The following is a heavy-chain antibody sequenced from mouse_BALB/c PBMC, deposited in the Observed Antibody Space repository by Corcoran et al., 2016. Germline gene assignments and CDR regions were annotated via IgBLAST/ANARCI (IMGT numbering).Heavy chain of an antibody. Sequence: QIQLVQSGPELKKPGETVKISCKASGYTFTNYGMNWVKQAPGKGLKWMGWINTYTGEPTYADDFKGRFAFSLETSASTAYLQINNLKNEDMATYFCASKKERFSPLDYWGQGTTLTVSS. CDR2: INTYTGEP. V-gene: IGHV9-1*02. CDR1: GYTFTNYG. CDR3: ASKKERFSPLDY. D-gene: IGHD6-1*01. J-gene: IGHJ2*01.